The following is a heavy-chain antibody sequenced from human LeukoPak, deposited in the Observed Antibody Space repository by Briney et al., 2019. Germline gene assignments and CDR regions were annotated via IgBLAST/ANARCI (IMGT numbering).Heavy chain of an antibody. CDR2: IYGDDEK. J-gene: IGHJ4*02. CDR1: GFSLKNNGGG. D-gene: IGHD3-10*02. V-gene: IGHV2-5*02. CDR3: AHRRVRGVVATRESFDY. Sequence: SGPTLVQARQTLTLTCTFSGFSLKNNGGGVGWIRQSAGKAPEWLALIYGDDEKYYSPSLKSRLAITKDTSKTQVVLTMTDMAPVDTATYFCAHRRVRGVVATRESFDYWGQGAPVAVSS.